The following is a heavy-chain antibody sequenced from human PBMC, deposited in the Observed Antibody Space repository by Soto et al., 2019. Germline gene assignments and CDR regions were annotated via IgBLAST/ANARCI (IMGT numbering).Heavy chain of an antibody. V-gene: IGHV4-30-4*08. CDR1: GASINDSGHY. CDR2: VYYSGTT. CDR3: ARMSYFYAKWYFDL. Sequence: SETLSLTCTVSGASINDSGHYFICIRQPPGKGLELIVYVYYSGTTDYLPSLKSRLSMSIDKSRNQFTLRLNSVTAADTATYYCARMSYFYAKWYFDLWGRGTLVTVSS. D-gene: IGHD2-8*01. J-gene: IGHJ2*01.